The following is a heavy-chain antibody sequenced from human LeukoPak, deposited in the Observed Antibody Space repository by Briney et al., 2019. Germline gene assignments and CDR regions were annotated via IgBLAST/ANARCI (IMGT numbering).Heavy chain of an antibody. V-gene: IGHV4-39*01. CDR2: IYYSGST. J-gene: IGHJ6*03. CDR3: ARADDSSYYYMDV. Sequence: SETLSLTCTVSGGSISSSSYYWGWIRQPPGKGLEWIGSIYYSGSTYYNPSLKSRVTISVDTSKNQFSLKLSSVTAADTAVYYCARADDSSYYYMDVWGKGTTVTISS. CDR1: GGSISSSSYY. D-gene: IGHD3-22*01.